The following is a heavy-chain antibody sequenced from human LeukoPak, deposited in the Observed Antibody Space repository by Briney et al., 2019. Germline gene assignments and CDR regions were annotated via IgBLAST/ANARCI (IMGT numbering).Heavy chain of an antibody. CDR1: GYTFTSYA. D-gene: IGHD5-18*01. Sequence: ASVKVSCKASGYTFTSYAMNWVRQAPGQGLEWMGWINTNTGNPTYAQGFTGRFVFSLDTSVSTAYLQISSLKAEDTAVYYCARDSLGIGYSYGTDYWGQGTLVTVSS. V-gene: IGHV7-4-1*02. CDR3: ARDSLGIGYSYGTDY. J-gene: IGHJ4*02. CDR2: INTNTGNP.